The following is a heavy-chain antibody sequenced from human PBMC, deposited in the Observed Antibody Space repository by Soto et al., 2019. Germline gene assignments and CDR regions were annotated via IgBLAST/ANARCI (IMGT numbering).Heavy chain of an antibody. Sequence: ASETLSLTCTASGGSINYSYWTWIRQPPGKGLEWIGYISYTGSANYNASLKSRLTISVDTSKNQFSLKLSSVTAADTALYYCARVNYGDYYYGMDVWGQGTTVTVSS. D-gene: IGHD4-17*01. V-gene: IGHV4-59*01. J-gene: IGHJ6*02. CDR2: ISYTGSA. CDR3: ARVNYGDYYYGMDV. CDR1: GGSINYSY.